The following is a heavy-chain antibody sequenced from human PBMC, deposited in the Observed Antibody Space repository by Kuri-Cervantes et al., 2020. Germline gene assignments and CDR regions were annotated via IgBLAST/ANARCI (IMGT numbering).Heavy chain of an antibody. CDR3: ASPSSDGDYYYYYGMDV. D-gene: IGHD4-17*01. CDR2: IWYDGSNK. V-gene: IGHV3-33*01. Sequence: GGSLRLSCAASGFTFSSYGMHWVRQAPGKGLEWVAVIWYDGSNKYYADSVKGRFTISRDNSKNTLYLQMNSLRAEDTAVYYCASPSSDGDYYYYYGMDVWGQGTTVTVSS. CDR1: GFTFSSYG. J-gene: IGHJ6*02.